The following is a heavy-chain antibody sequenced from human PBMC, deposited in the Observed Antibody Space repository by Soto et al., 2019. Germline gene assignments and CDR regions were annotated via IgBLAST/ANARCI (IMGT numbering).Heavy chain of an antibody. J-gene: IGHJ4*02. V-gene: IGHV4-4*07. CDR3: ARGYCTNGVCYTDYFDY. Sequence: AESLRLTCTVSGGTISSYSRRWIRQPAGKGLEWIGRIYTSGSTNYNPSRKSRVTMSVDTSKNQFSLKLSSVTAADTAVYYCARGYCTNGVCYTDYFDYWGQGTLVTVS. D-gene: IGHD2-8*01. CDR2: IYTSGST. CDR1: GGTISSYS.